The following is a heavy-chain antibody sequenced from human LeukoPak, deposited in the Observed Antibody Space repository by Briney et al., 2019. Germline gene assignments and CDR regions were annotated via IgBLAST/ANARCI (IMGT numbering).Heavy chain of an antibody. D-gene: IGHD4-17*01. V-gene: IGHV1-18*01. J-gene: IGHJ4*02. Sequence: WASVKVSCKASGYTFTSYGISWVRQAPGQGLEWMGWISAYNGNTNYAQKLQGRVTMTTDTSTSTAYMELRSLRSDDTAVYYCARAGPTVTTSRDFGYWGQGTLVTVSS. CDR3: ARAGPTVTTSRDFGY. CDR1: GYTFTSYG. CDR2: ISAYNGNT.